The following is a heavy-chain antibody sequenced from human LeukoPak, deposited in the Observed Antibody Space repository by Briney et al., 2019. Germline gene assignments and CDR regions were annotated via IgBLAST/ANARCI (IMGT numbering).Heavy chain of an antibody. Sequence: AGGSLRLSCAASGFTFSSYAMSWVRQAPGKGLEWVSAISGSGGSTYYADSVKGRFTISRDNSKNTLYLQMNSLRAEDTAVYYCAKEWTRVYYYDSSGSHDAFDIWGQGTMVTVSS. J-gene: IGHJ3*02. V-gene: IGHV3-23*01. CDR2: ISGSGGST. CDR3: AKEWTRVYYYDSSGSHDAFDI. D-gene: IGHD3-22*01. CDR1: GFTFSSYA.